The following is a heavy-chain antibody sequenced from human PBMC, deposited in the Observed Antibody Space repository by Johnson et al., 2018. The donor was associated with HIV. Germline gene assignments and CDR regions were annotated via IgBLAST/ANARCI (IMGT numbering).Heavy chain of an antibody. V-gene: IGHV3-53*01. Sequence: VQLVESGGGLIQPGGSLRLSCAASGFTVSSNYMSLVRQAPGKGLEWVSVIYSGGSTYYADSVKGRFTISRDNSKNTLYLQMNSLRAEDTAVYYCARDHLRRSQAFDIWGQGTMVTVSS. J-gene: IGHJ3*02. CDR3: ARDHLRRSQAFDI. D-gene: IGHD2-15*01. CDR2: IYSGGST. CDR1: GFTVSSNY.